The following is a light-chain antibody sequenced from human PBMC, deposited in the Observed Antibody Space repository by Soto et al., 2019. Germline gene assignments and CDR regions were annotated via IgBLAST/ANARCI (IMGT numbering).Light chain of an antibody. V-gene: IGKV3-15*01. CDR3: QVYNKWPLT. CDR2: GAS. J-gene: IGKJ4*01. CDR1: ESVSSN. Sequence: EIVMTQSPATLSVSQGERATLSCRASESVSSNLAWYQQKPGQAPRLLIYGASTRATGIPARFSGSGSGTEFTLTISSLQSEDFAGYYCQVYNKWPLTFGGGTKVEIK.